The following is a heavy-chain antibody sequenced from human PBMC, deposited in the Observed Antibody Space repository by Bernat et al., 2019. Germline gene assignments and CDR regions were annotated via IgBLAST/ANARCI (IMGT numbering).Heavy chain of an antibody. Sequence: EVQLVESGGGLVKPGGSLRLSCAASGFTFSNAWMSWVRQAPGKGLEWVGRIKSKTDGGTTDYAAPVKGRFTISRDDSKNTLYLQMNSLKTEDTAVYYCTTDSWQLWFYYFDYWGQGTLVTVSS. D-gene: IGHD5-18*01. CDR3: TTDSWQLWFYYFDY. CDR1: GFTFSNAW. V-gene: IGHV3-15*01. CDR2: IKSKTDGGTT. J-gene: IGHJ4*02.